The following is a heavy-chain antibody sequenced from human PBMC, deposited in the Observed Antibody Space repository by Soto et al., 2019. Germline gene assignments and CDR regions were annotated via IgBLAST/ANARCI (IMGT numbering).Heavy chain of an antibody. J-gene: IGHJ6*02. Sequence: GGSLRLSCAASGFTFSSYEMNWVRQAPGKGLEWVSYISSSGSTIYYADSVKGRFTISRDNAKNSLYLQMNSLRAEDTAVYYCARDGFNKNQRGYYYGMAVWGQGTMVTVSS. CDR3: ARDGFNKNQRGYYYGMAV. CDR1: GFTFSSYE. D-gene: IGHD2-2*01. CDR2: ISSSGSTI. V-gene: IGHV3-48*03.